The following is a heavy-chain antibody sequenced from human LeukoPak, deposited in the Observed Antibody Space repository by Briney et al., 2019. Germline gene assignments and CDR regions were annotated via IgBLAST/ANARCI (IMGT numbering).Heavy chain of an antibody. Sequence: ASVKVSCKASGGTFSCYAISGVRQAPGQGLEWMGRIIPILGIANYAQKFQGRVTITADKSTSTAYMELSSLRSEDTAVYYCARGHYDSTDAFDIWGQGTMVTVSS. CDR1: GGTFSCYA. J-gene: IGHJ3*02. D-gene: IGHD3-22*01. CDR2: IIPILGIA. V-gene: IGHV1-69*04. CDR3: ARGHYDSTDAFDI.